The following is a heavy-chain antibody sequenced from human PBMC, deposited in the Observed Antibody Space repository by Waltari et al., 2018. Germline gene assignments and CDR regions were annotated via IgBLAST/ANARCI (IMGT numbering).Heavy chain of an antibody. CDR1: GFSFTNYE. CDR2: VNPNSGKI. J-gene: IGHJ6*02. D-gene: IGHD6-6*01. Sequence: QVQLVQSGAEVKKPGASVKVSCKASGFSFTNYEINWVRQATGQGLEWMGYVNPNSGKIGCAQKFQGRATMTRDTSTSTVYLELSSLRSEDTAVYYCARGAAARPKDYGVDLWGQGTTVIVSS. CDR3: ARGAAARPKDYGVDL. V-gene: IGHV1-8*02.